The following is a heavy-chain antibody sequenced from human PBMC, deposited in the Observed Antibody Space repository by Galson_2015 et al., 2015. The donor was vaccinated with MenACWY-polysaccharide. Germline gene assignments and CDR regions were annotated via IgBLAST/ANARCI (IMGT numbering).Heavy chain of an antibody. Sequence: SLRLSCAASGFTFSSHAISWVRQAPGQGLEWVSTISVSGGTTHYADAVKGRFVIPRDASKSTLYLQLNSLRAEDTATYYCAKATCGRTSCYGFDHWCQGTPVTVSS. CDR2: ISVSGGTT. CDR1: GFTFSSHA. CDR3: AKATCGRTSCYGFDH. D-gene: IGHD2-2*01. J-gene: IGHJ4*02. V-gene: IGHV3-23*01.